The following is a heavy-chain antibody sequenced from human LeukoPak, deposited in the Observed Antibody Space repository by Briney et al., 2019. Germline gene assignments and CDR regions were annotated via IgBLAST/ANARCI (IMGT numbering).Heavy chain of an antibody. CDR2: IYYSGSA. J-gene: IGHJ4*02. CDR1: GGSISSYY. V-gene: IGHV4-59*01. CDR3: ARGRSGYYANYFDY. Sequence: SETLSLTCTVSGGSISSYYWSWIRRPPGKGLEWIGYIYYSGSANYNPSLKSRVTISVDTSKNQFSLKLSSVTAADTAVYYCARGRSGYYANYFDYWGQGTLVTVSS. D-gene: IGHD3-22*01.